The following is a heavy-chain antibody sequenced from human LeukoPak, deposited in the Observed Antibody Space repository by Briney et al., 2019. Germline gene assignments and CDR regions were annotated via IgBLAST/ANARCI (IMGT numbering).Heavy chain of an antibody. Sequence: PSQTLSLTCTVSGGSISSGGYSWSWIRQPLGRGLEWIGYIYHSGSTYYSPSLKSRLTISVDRSKNQFSLKLSSVTAADTAVYYCARYSGYDYDLGWFDPWGQGTLVTVSS. CDR2: IYHSGST. D-gene: IGHD5-12*01. CDR3: ARYSGYDYDLGWFDP. J-gene: IGHJ5*02. CDR1: GGSISSGGYS. V-gene: IGHV4-30-2*01.